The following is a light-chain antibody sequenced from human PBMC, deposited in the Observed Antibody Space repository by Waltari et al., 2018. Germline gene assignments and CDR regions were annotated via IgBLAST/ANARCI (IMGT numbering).Light chain of an antibody. Sequence: QSVLTQPPSVSGAPGQTVTISCTGSSPNIGAGYDVQWYQQFPGPAPKLLIYGNINRPSGVPDRFSGSKSGTSASLAITGLQAEDEADYYCQSYDSSLSGYIFGPVTTVTVL. V-gene: IGLV1-40*01. CDR1: SPNIGAGYD. J-gene: IGLJ1*01. CDR2: GNI. CDR3: QSYDSSLSGYI.